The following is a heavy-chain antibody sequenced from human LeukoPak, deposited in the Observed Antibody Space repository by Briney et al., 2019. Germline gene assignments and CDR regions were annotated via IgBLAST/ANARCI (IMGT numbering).Heavy chain of an antibody. CDR3: ARIYHYGDYVVVQAFDI. CDR1: GFTFSSYW. J-gene: IGHJ3*02. V-gene: IGHV3-74*01. D-gene: IGHD4-17*01. CDR2: INSDGSST. Sequence: GGSLRLSCAASGFTFSSYWMHWVRQAPGKGLVWVSRINSDGSSTSYADSVKGRFTISRDNAKNTLYQQMNSLRAEDTAVYYCARIYHYGDYVVVQAFDIWGQGTMVTVSS.